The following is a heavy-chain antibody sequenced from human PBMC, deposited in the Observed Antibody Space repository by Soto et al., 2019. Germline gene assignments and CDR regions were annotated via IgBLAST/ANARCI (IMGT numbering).Heavy chain of an antibody. V-gene: IGHV3-23*01. J-gene: IGHJ2*01. Sequence: EVQLLESGGGLVQPGGSLRLSCAASGFTFSSSAMSWVRQAPGKGLEWVSSISGSGASTYSADSVKGRFTISRDNSKNTLYLQMNSLRAEDTAVYYCARRSGNFDLWGRGTLVTVSS. CDR1: GFTFSSSA. CDR3: ARRSGNFDL. CDR2: ISGSGAST.